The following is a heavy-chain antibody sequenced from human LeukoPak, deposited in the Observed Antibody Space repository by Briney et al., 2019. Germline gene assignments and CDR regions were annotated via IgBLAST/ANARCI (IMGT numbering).Heavy chain of an antibody. V-gene: IGHV4-59*01. CDR2: IYYSGST. J-gene: IGHJ5*02. CDR3: ARDSFQRWFDP. Sequence: SETLSLTCTVSGGSISSYYWSWIRQPPGKGLEWIAYIYYSGSTNYNPSLKSRVTISVDTSKNQFSLKLSSVTAADTAVYYCARDSFQRWFDPWGQGTLVTVSS. D-gene: IGHD2/OR15-2a*01. CDR1: GGSISSYY.